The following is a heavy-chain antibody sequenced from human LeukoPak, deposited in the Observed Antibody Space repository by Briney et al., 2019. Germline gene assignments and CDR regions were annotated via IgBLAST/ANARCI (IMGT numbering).Heavy chain of an antibody. D-gene: IGHD3-22*01. J-gene: IGHJ6*04. CDR3: ARESQEGYYYDNSGMDV. CDR1: GNSFTGYY. Sequence: ASVKVSCKASGNSFTGYYIHWVRQAPGQGLEWMGWINPDGGDTNYAQKFQGRVTMTRDTSISTAYMEMSRLRVDDTAVYYCARESQEGYYYDNSGMDVWGKGTTVTVSS. CDR2: INPDGGDT. V-gene: IGHV1-2*02.